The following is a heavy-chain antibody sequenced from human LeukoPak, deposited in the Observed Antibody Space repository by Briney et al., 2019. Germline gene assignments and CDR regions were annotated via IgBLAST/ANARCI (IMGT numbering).Heavy chain of an antibody. CDR1: GFTFSSYG. Sequence: GGSLRLSCAASGFTFSSYGMHWVRQAPGKGLEWVALIRCDGSNKYYADYVKGRFTISRDNSKNTLYLQMNRLRAEDTAVYYCAPRGYSSSLNYYYYYMDVWGKGTTVTVSS. CDR2: IRCDGSNK. V-gene: IGHV3-30*02. J-gene: IGHJ6*03. D-gene: IGHD6-13*01. CDR3: APRGYSSSLNYYYYYMDV.